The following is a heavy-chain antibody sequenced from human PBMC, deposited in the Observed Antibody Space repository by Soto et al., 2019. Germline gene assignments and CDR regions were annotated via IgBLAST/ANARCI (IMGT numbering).Heavy chain of an antibody. CDR3: AKHWCSGCRWFDP. Sequence: EVQLLESGGGLVQPGGSLRLSCAASGFTFSSYAMSWVRQAPGKGLEWVSSIGGGDDDRYYADSVTGRSAISRDNSKNTLYLQMSSLRAEDTALYYCAKHWCSGCRWFDPWGQGTLVTVSS. D-gene: IGHD2-15*01. CDR2: IGGGDDDR. V-gene: IGHV3-23*01. CDR1: GFTFSSYA. J-gene: IGHJ5*02.